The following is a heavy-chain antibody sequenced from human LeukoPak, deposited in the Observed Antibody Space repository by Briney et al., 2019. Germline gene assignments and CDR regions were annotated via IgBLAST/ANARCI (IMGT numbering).Heavy chain of an antibody. D-gene: IGHD1-26*01. Sequence: GRSLRLSCAASGFTFGDSPMHWVRQVPGKGLEWVSGITWNSGNIDYADSVKGRFTISRDNARDSLYLQMNSLRAEDTALYYCAKDLEGASSWGQGTLVTVSS. CDR3: AKDLEGASS. CDR1: GFTFGDSP. CDR2: ITWNSGNI. V-gene: IGHV3-9*01. J-gene: IGHJ4*02.